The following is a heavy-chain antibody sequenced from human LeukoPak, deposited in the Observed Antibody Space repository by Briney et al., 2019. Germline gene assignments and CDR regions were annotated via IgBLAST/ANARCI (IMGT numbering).Heavy chain of an antibody. D-gene: IGHD6-19*01. V-gene: IGHV4-59*08. CDR1: GGSISSYY. CDR2: IYYSGST. J-gene: IGHJ4*02. CDR3: ARHSRPYSSGWYVWDY. Sequence: SETLSLTCTVSGGSISSYYWSWIRQPPGKGLEWIGYIYYSGSTNYNPSLKGRVTISVDTSKNQFSLKLSSVTAADTAVYYCARHSRPYSSGWYVWDYWGQGTLVTVSS.